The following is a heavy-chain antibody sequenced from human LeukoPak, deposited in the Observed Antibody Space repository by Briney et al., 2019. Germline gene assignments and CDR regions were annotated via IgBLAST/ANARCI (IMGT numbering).Heavy chain of an antibody. CDR2: INHSGST. V-gene: IGHV4-34*01. CDR3: ARVARYSYLGTTGYYYMDV. D-gene: IGHD1-26*01. Sequence: SETLSLTCAVYGGSFSGYYWSWIRQPPGKGLEWIGEINHSGSTNYNPSLKSRATISVDTSKNQFSLKLSSVTAADTAVYYCARVARYSYLGTTGYYYMDVWGKGTTVTVSS. J-gene: IGHJ6*03. CDR1: GGSFSGYY.